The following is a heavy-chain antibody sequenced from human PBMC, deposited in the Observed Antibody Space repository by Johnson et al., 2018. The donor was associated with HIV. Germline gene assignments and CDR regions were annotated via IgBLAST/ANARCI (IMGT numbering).Heavy chain of an antibody. CDR3: AKGAAAAGPDAFDI. J-gene: IGHJ3*02. D-gene: IGHD6-13*01. V-gene: IGHV3-30*02. Sequence: QVQLVESGGGLVRPGGSLRLSCAASGFTFSDYYMTWIRQAPGKGLEWVAFIRYDGSNKYYADSVKGRFTISRDNSKNTLYLQMNSLRAEDTAVYYCAKGAAAAGPDAFDIWGQGTMVTVSS. CDR2: IRYDGSNK. CDR1: GFTFSDYY.